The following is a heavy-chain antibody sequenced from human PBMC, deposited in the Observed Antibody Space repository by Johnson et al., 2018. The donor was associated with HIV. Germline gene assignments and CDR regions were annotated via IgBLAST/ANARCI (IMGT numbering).Heavy chain of an antibody. CDR3: ARDGVYSSPHDAFDI. J-gene: IGHJ3*02. D-gene: IGHD6-13*01. V-gene: IGHV3-7*05. CDR1: GFPFSNYW. Sequence: VQLVESGGDLVQPGGSLRLSCVASGFPFSNYWMSWVRQAPGKGLEWLANIKEDGSDDYYVDSLKGRFTISRDNAQNALYLQWDRLRAEDSAVYYCARDGVYSSPHDAFDIWGQGTMVTVSS. CDR2: IKEDGSDD.